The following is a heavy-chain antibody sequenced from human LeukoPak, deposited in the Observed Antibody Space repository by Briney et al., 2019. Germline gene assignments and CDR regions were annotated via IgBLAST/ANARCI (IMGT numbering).Heavy chain of an antibody. CDR3: AREIQDYDILTGFPSRKVYFDY. J-gene: IGHJ4*02. Sequence: ASVKVSCKASGYTFTSYGISWVRQAPGQGLEWMGWISAYNGNTNYAQNLQGRVTMTTDTYTSTAYMELRSLRSDDAAVYYCAREIQDYDILTGFPSRKVYFDYWGQGTLVTVSS. CDR1: GYTFTSYG. D-gene: IGHD3-9*01. CDR2: ISAYNGNT. V-gene: IGHV1-18*01.